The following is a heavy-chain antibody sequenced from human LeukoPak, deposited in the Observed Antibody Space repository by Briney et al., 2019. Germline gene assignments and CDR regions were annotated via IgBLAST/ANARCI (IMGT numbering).Heavy chain of an antibody. CDR3: ASYDSSGYHDY. J-gene: IGHJ4*02. Sequence: SETLSLTCTVSGGSISSYYWSWIRQPPGKGLEWIGYIYYSGSTNYNPSLKSRASISVDTSKNQFSLRLSSVTAADTALYFCASYDSSGYHDYWGQGTLVTVSS. CDR1: GGSISSYY. CDR2: IYYSGST. D-gene: IGHD3-22*01. V-gene: IGHV4-59*01.